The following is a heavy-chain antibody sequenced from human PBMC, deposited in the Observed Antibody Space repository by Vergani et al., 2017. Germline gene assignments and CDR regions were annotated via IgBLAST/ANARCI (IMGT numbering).Heavy chain of an antibody. Sequence: QVQLQQWGAGLLKPSETLSLTCAVYGGSFSGYYWSWIRQPPGKGLEWIGEINHSGSTNYNPSLKSRVTISVDKSKNQFSLKLSYVTAADTAVYYCARYYYGSGSYSAQVRYYYGMDVWGQGTTVTVSS. CDR2: INHSGST. D-gene: IGHD3-10*01. CDR1: GGSFSGYY. J-gene: IGHJ6*02. V-gene: IGHV4-34*01. CDR3: ARYYYGSGSYSAQVRYYYGMDV.